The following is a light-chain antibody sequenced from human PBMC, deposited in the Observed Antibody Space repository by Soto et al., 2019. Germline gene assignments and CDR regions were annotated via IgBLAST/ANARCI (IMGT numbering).Light chain of an antibody. CDR3: QQYHDWPLT. V-gene: IGKV3D-15*01. CDR2: DVS. Sequence: SPATLSVSPGERATLSCRASQSVSSNFAWYQQRPAQAPRLLIYDVSTRATGVPTRFSGSGSGTEFTPTISSLQSEDFAVYYCQQYHDWPLTFGGGTKVDIK. J-gene: IGKJ4*01. CDR1: QSVSSN.